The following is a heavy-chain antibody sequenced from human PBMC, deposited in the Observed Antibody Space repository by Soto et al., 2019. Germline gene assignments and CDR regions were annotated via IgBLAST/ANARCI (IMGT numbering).Heavy chain of an antibody. CDR1: GFTFSNYG. CDR3: SRGTYYPQSSGLHADY. CDR2: ISSDGHHQ. V-gene: IGHV3-30*03. D-gene: IGHD3-22*01. Sequence: PGGSLRLSCVASGFTFSNYGMHWVCQAPGKGLEWVAMISSDGHHQFYVDNLRGRFTVSRDNSKNTLFLQMNSLRPEDTAVYYCSRGTYYPQSSGLHADYWGPGTVVTVSS. J-gene: IGHJ4*02.